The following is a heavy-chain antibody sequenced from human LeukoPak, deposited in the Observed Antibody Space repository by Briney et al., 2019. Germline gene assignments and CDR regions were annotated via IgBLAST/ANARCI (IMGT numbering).Heavy chain of an antibody. CDR1: GYTFSNFG. D-gene: IGHD2-2*01. V-gene: IGHV1-18*01. CDR2: ISGNNDNP. J-gene: IGHJ4*02. CDR3: ARDGTSTDDY. Sequence: ASVKVSCKTSGYTFSNFGINWVRQAPGQGPEWMGWISGNNDNPNYGQKFQGRFTVTTDSSTSTAYMELRNLRFDDTAVYYCARDGTSTDDYWGQGTLVTVSS.